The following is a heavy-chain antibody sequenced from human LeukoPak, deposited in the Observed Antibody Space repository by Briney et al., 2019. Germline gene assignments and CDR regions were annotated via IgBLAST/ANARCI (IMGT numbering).Heavy chain of an antibody. CDR1: GFTFSGFG. D-gene: IGHD3-3*01. CDR3: ARALSPPITIFGVVIRGGYYLDY. CDR2: ITDDGGTT. Sequence: GGSLRVSCAASGFTFSGFGMHWVRQAPGKGREWVAVITDDGGTTHYADSVRGRFTISRDNSKNALYLQMHSLRLEDTAVYYCARALSPPITIFGVVIRGGYYLDYWGQGTLVTVSS. V-gene: IGHV3-30*03. J-gene: IGHJ4*02.